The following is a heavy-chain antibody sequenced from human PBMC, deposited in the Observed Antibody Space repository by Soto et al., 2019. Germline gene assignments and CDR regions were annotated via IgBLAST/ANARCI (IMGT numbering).Heavy chain of an antibody. V-gene: IGHV3-30-3*01. CDR2: ISYDGSNK. Sequence: PGGSLRLSCAASGFTFSSYAMHWVRQAPGKGLEWVAVISYDGSNKYYADSVKGRFTISRDNSKNTLYLQMNSLRAEDTAVYYCASAYYYDSSGYTPPVDYWGQGTLVTV. CDR3: ASAYYYDSSGYTPPVDY. D-gene: IGHD3-22*01. CDR1: GFTFSSYA. J-gene: IGHJ4*02.